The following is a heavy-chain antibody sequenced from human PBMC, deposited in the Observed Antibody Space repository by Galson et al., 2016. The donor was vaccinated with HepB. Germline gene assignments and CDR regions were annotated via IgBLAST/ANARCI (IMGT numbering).Heavy chain of an antibody. CDR2: IMLLYGTP. D-gene: IGHD3-10*01. CDR3: AKPRGSHGYFDY. CDR1: GGTFSNFA. V-gene: IGHV1-69*13. Sequence: SVKVSCKASGGTFSNFAISWVRQAPGQGPEWMGGIMLLYGTPNYAQNFQGRLTISADESTTTAYMELSSLRSEDTAVYYCAKPRGSHGYFDYWGQGTLVTVSS. J-gene: IGHJ4*02.